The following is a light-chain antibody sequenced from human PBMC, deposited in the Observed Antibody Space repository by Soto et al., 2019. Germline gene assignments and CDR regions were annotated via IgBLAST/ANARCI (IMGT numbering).Light chain of an antibody. CDR1: RSDVGGYNY. V-gene: IGLV2-14*01. CDR3: SSYTSSSSREV. Sequence: QSVLTQPASVSGSPGQSITISCTGTRSDVGGYNYVSWYQQHPGKAPKLMIYDVSNRPSGVSNRFSGSKSGNTASLTISGLQAEYEANYYCSSYTSSSSREVFGTGTKVTVL. CDR2: DVS. J-gene: IGLJ1*01.